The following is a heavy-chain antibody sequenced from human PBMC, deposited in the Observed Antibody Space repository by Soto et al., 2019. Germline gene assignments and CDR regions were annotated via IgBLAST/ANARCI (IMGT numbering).Heavy chain of an antibody. CDR3: ARDRPVYYYGSGSLPRDAFDI. D-gene: IGHD3-10*01. Sequence: SVKVSCKASGGTFSSYAISWVRQAPGQGLEWMGGIIPIFGTANYAQKFQGRVTITADESTSTAYMELGSLRSEDTAVYYCARDRPVYYYGSGSLPRDAFDIWGQGTMVTVSS. V-gene: IGHV1-69*13. J-gene: IGHJ3*02. CDR2: IIPIFGTA. CDR1: GGTFSSYA.